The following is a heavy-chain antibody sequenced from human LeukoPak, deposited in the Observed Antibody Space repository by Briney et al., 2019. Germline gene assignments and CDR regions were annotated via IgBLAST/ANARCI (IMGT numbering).Heavy chain of an antibody. CDR3: ARNLGELEAFDI. J-gene: IGHJ3*02. CDR1: GVSISAIPYY. D-gene: IGHD3-10*01. V-gene: IGHV4-39*01. Sequence: PSETLSLTCTVSGVSISAIPYYWGWIRQPPGKGLEWIGSIYYSGSTYYNPSLKSRVTISVDTSKNQFSLKLSSVTAADTAVYYCARNLGELEAFDIWGQGTMVTVSS. CDR2: IYYSGST.